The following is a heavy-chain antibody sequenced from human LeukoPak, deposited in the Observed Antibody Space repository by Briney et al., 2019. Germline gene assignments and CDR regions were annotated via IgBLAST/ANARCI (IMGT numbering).Heavy chain of an antibody. D-gene: IGHD6-6*01. CDR1: GGTFSSYA. CDR3: ARRVYSSSSYYYAMDV. J-gene: IGHJ6*02. Sequence: GASVKVSCKASGGTFSSYAISWVRQAPGQGLEWMGGIIPIFGTAHYAQKFQGRVTITADESTSTAYMELCSLSSEDTAVYYCARRVYSSSSYYYAMDVRGQGTTVTVSS. V-gene: IGHV1-69*13. CDR2: IIPIFGTA.